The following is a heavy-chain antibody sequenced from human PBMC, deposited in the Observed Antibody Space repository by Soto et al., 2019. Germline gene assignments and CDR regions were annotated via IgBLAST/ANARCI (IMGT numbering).Heavy chain of an antibody. Sequence: QEQLVESGGGVVQPGRSLRLSCVASGFTFSNYGMHWVRQAPGKGLEWVAGIDYNEINKYYIDPVKGRFTISRDQSKNKLYLQMNSLRAEDTAVYCCAREFCPVPTSYDLWGQGVLVTVS. V-gene: IGHV3-33*01. J-gene: IGHJ4*02. CDR2: IDYNEINK. D-gene: IGHD2-2*01. CDR1: GFTFSNYG. CDR3: AREFCPVPTSYDL.